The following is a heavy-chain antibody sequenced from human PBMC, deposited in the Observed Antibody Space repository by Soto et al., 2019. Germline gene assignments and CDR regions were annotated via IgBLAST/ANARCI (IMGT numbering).Heavy chain of an antibody. D-gene: IGHD3-16*01. CDR1: GFTFSSYG. Sequence: PGGSLRLSCAASGFTFSSYGMHWVRQAPGKGLEWVAVISYDGSNKYYADSVKGRFTISRDNSKNTLYLQMNSLRAEDTAVYYCAKGRGGKNYYYGMDVWGQGTTVTVAS. J-gene: IGHJ6*02. V-gene: IGHV3-30*18. CDR3: AKGRGGKNYYYGMDV. CDR2: ISYDGSNK.